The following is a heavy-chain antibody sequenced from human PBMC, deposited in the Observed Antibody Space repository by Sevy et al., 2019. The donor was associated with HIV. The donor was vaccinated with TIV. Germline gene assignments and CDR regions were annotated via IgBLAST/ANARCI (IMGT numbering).Heavy chain of an antibody. D-gene: IGHD3-3*01. CDR3: ASSRTYYDFWSGYYYYYGMDV. CDR2: ISGSGGST. J-gene: IGHJ6*02. Sequence: GGPLRSSFAALGFTFSGNAMSGFRQAPGKGREWVSAISGSGGSTYYADSVKGRFTISRDNSKNTLYLQMNSLRAEDTAVYYCASSRTYYDFWSGYYYYYGMDVWGQGTTVTVSS. V-gene: IGHV3-23*01. CDR1: GFTFSGNA.